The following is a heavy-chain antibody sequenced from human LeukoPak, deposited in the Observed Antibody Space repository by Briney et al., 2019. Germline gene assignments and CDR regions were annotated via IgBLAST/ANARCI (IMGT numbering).Heavy chain of an antibody. D-gene: IGHD6-19*01. Sequence: SETLSLTCVVSGYSITSGYFWGWVRQPPGKGLEWIASIHHGGSSYYTPFLRSRVTISVDTSRNQFSLQLNSVTAADTAVYFCARGLRTYSSGIDYWGQGALVTVSS. CDR2: IHHGGSS. V-gene: IGHV4-38-2*01. CDR3: ARGLRTYSSGIDY. J-gene: IGHJ4*02. CDR1: GYSITSGYF.